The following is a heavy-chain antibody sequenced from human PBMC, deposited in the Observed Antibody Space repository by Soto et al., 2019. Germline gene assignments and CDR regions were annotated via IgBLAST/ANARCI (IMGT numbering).Heavy chain of an antibody. CDR2: IIASGGST. Sequence: PGGYLRLSFAASGFIFSDYAMTWVRQAPGKGLEWVSVIIASGGSTYYADSVKGRFTISRDNSKNTVFLQMNRLRAEDTAIYYFSRRLGLMLTHGMEVWGKRTTLTVPS. V-gene: IGHV3-23*01. J-gene: IGHJ6*04. CDR1: GFIFSDYA. D-gene: IGHD3-16*01. CDR3: SRRLGLMLTHGMEV.